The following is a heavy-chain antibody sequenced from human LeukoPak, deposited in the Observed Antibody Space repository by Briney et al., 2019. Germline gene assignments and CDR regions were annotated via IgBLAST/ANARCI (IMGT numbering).Heavy chain of an antibody. V-gene: IGHV3-30*19. CDR2: IWADGSNK. CDR1: GFIFSCCG. J-gene: IGHJ4*02. Sequence: GGSLRLSCAASGFIFSCCGLHWVRQAPGKGLEWVAVIWADGSNKYYADSVKGRFIISRDTSKNTLYLQMNSLRPEDTAVYYCARSGGLQKFDYWGQGTLVTVSS. D-gene: IGHD4-11*01. CDR3: ARSGGLQKFDY.